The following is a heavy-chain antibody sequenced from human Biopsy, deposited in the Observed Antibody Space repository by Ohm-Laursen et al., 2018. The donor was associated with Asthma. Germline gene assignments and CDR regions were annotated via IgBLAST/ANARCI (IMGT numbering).Heavy chain of an antibody. J-gene: IGHJ6*02. D-gene: IGHD2-15*01. Sequence: SLRLSCAASGSTFSSSGMHWGRQVPGKGLEWVAVIWYDGSNKYYADSVKGRFTISRDNSKNTLYLQMNSLRTEDTAVYYCARALKTPYCSGGSCHDTKYYYYGMDVWGQGTTVTVSS. CDR3: ARALKTPYCSGGSCHDTKYYYYGMDV. CDR2: IWYDGSNK. CDR1: GSTFSSSG. V-gene: IGHV3-33*01.